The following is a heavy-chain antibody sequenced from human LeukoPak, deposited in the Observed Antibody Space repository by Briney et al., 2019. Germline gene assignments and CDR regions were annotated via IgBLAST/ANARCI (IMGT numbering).Heavy chain of an antibody. V-gene: IGHV1-69*05. D-gene: IGHD1-7*01. Sequence: ASVKVSCKASGGTFSSYAISWVRQAPGQGLEWMGRIIPIFGTANYAQKFQGRVTITTDESTSTAYMELSSLRSEDTAVYYCARDRITGTTGWFDPWGQGTLVTVSS. CDR2: IIPIFGTA. CDR1: GGTFSSYA. CDR3: ARDRITGTTGWFDP. J-gene: IGHJ5*02.